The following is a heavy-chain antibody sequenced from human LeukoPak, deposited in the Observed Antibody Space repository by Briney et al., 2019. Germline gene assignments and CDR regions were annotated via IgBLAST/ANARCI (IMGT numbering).Heavy chain of an antibody. CDR3: VRQQTSHGNFDY. V-gene: IGHV3-13*01. CDR1: GFTFSNHA. Sequence: TGGSLRLSCATSGFTFSNHAMHWVRQATGKGLEWVSAIGTAGDTFYPGSVKGRFTISRENAKNSLSLQMNSLRAEDTAVYYCVRQQTSHGNFDYWGQGTLVTVSS. CDR2: IGTAGDT. D-gene: IGHD1-26*01. J-gene: IGHJ4*02.